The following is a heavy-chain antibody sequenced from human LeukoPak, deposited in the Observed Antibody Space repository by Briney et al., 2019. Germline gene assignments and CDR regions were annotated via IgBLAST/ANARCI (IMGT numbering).Heavy chain of an antibody. V-gene: IGHV1-2*02. CDR3: VRELLGAGYGFDY. CDR2: INPTSGST. D-gene: IGHD3-16*01. Sequence: ASVNVSCKASGYTFTDYYIHWVRRAPGHGMEWMGWINPTSGSTKYAQKFQGRVTMTGDTSISKANMDLRRLISGDRAVYYCVRELLGAGYGFDYSGEGSMVTDSS. CDR1: GYTFTDYY. J-gene: IGHJ4*02.